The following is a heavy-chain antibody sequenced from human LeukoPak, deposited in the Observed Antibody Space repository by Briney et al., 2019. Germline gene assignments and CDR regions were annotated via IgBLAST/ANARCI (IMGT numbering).Heavy chain of an antibody. D-gene: IGHD6-19*01. CDR2: ISGSGGST. CDR1: GFTFSSYA. V-gene: IGHV3-23*01. Sequence: GGSLRLSCAASGFTFSSYAMSWVRQAPGKGLEWVSAISGSGGSTYYADSVKGRFTISRDNSKNTLYLQMNSLRAEDTAVYYCARQWLVLGAFDIWGQGTMVTVSS. CDR3: ARQWLVLGAFDI. J-gene: IGHJ3*02.